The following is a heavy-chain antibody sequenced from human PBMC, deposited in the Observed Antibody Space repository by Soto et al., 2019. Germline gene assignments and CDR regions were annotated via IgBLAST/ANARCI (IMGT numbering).Heavy chain of an antibody. D-gene: IGHD3-22*01. V-gene: IGHV1-3*01. CDR2: INAGNGGT. Sequence: ASVKVSCKASGYTFSSYPMHWVRQAPGQRLEWMGWINAGNGGTKYSQKFQGRVTITRDTSAITAYVELSSLTSEDTAVYYCVRDWTHDDRSGTGDYRGQGTLVTVSS. CDR1: GYTFSSYP. J-gene: IGHJ4*02. CDR3: VRDWTHDDRSGTGDY.